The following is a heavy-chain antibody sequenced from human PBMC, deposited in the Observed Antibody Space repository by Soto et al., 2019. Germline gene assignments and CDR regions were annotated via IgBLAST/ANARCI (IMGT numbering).Heavy chain of an antibody. CDR2: TSYDESNR. CDR1: GFTLSSYG. Sequence: ESGGGVVQPGRSLRLSCAASGFTLSSYGMHWVRQAPGKGLEWVAGTSYDESNRYYADSVKGRFTVSRDNSKNTLYLQMNSLRAEDTAVYYCARDGGDGYNRRFDPWGQGTLVTVSS. J-gene: IGHJ5*02. CDR3: ARDGGDGYNRRFDP. V-gene: IGHV3-30*03. D-gene: IGHD5-12*01.